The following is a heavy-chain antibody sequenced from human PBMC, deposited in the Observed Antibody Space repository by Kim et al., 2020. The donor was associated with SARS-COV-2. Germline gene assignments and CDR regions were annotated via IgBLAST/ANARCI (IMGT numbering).Heavy chain of an antibody. J-gene: IGHJ1*01. Sequence: GGSLRLSCAASGFTFSSYAMSWVRQAPGKGLEWVSAISGSGGSTYYADSVKGRFTISRDNSKNTLYLQMNSLRAEDTAVYYCANRAADYDFWSGSPGYFQHWGQGTLVTVSS. V-gene: IGHV3-23*01. CDR1: GFTFSSYA. CDR3: ANRAADYDFWSGSPGYFQH. D-gene: IGHD3-3*01. CDR2: ISGSGGST.